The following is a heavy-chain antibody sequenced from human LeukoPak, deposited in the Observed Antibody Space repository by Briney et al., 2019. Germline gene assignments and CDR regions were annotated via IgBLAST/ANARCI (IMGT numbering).Heavy chain of an antibody. CDR3: AKDWSSWGGIYAFDI. Sequence: PGGSLRLSCTTSGFTFSNYALNWVRQAPGKGLEWVSSISGRGDSTYYADSVKGLFTISRDISKNTLYLEMNSLRAEDTAVYYCAKDWSSWGGIYAFDIWGQGTMVTVSS. V-gene: IGHV3-23*01. CDR2: ISGRGDST. CDR1: GFTFSNYA. J-gene: IGHJ3*02. D-gene: IGHD3-10*01.